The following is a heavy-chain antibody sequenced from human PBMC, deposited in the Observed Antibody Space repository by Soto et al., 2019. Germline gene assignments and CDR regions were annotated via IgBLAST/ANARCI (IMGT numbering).Heavy chain of an antibody. Sequence: EVQLVESGGGLVQPGGSLRLSCVASGFSFSNYNMNWFRQAPGKGLEWVSYITASSDTVHYADSVRGRFTISRDNAESSLYLQMNSLRDEDTAVYFCARLPKGSLVTAWGQGVRVTVSS. J-gene: IGHJ4*02. CDR2: ITASSDTV. V-gene: IGHV3-48*02. CDR1: GFSFSNYN. CDR3: ARLPKGSLVTA. D-gene: IGHD2-21*02.